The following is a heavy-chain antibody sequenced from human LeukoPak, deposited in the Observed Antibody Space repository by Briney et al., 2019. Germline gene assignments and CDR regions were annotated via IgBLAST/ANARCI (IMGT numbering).Heavy chain of an antibody. D-gene: IGHD1-26*01. Sequence: PSGGSLRLSCAASGFSFSSYGIHWVRQAPGKGLEWVAFIRYDGSNKYYADSVKGRFTISRDNSKNTLYLQMNSLRDEDTAVYYCARDPYSGNYGDYYYYMDVWGKGTTVTISS. CDR3: ARDPYSGNYGDYYYYMDV. CDR1: GFSFSSYG. V-gene: IGHV3-30*02. J-gene: IGHJ6*03. CDR2: IRYDGSNK.